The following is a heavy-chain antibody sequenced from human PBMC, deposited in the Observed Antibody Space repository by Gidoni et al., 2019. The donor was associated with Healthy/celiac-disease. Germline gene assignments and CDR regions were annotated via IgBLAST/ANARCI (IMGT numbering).Heavy chain of an antibody. CDR3: AGTRGYSYGPFDY. J-gene: IGHJ4*02. Sequence: QVQLVASGGGLVKPGGSLSLSCAASGFPFSDYYMSWIRQAPGKGLGWVSDMSSSGSTIYDADSVKGRFTISRDNAKNSLYLQMNSLRAEDTAVYYCAGTRGYSYGPFDYWGQGTLVTVSS. D-gene: IGHD5-18*01. V-gene: IGHV3-11*01. CDR2: MSSSGSTI. CDR1: GFPFSDYY.